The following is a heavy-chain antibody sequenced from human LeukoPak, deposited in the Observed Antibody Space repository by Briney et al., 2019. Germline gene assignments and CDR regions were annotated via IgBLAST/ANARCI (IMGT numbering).Heavy chain of an antibody. CDR3: ARSSYSSSSSV. Sequence: PGGSLRLSCAASGFTFSNSAMRWVRQAPGKGLEWVASINSDGSEGYYADVVKGRFTISRDNAKNSLYLQINSLRAEDTAVYYCARSSYSSSSSVWGQGTMVTVSS. CDR1: GFTFSNSA. D-gene: IGHD6-6*01. J-gene: IGHJ3*01. V-gene: IGHV3-7*03. CDR2: INSDGSEG.